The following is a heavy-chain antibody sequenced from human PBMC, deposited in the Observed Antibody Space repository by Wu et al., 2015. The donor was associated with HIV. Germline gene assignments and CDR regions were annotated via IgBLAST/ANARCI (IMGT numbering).Heavy chain of an antibody. CDR3: ARGGYDFWSGYYGHFDY. J-gene: IGHJ4*02. V-gene: IGHV1-46*03. CDR1: GYTFTGYF. CDR2: INPSGGST. D-gene: IGHD3-3*01. Sequence: QLVQSGAEVKKPGASVKVSCKASGYTFTGYFMHWVRQAPGQGLEWMGIINPSGGSTSYAQKFQGRVTMTRDTSTSTVYMELSSLRSEDTAVYYCARGGYDFWSGYYGHFDYWGQGTLVTVSS.